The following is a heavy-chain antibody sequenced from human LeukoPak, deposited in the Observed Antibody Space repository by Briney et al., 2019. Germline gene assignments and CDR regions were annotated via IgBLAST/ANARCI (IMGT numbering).Heavy chain of an antibody. V-gene: IGHV1-46*01. J-gene: IGHJ4*02. D-gene: IGHD6-13*01. CDR1: GYTFSSYY. CDR3: ARGGDSSSWRPGPFDY. Sequence: ASVKVSCKASGYTFSSYYMHWVRQAPGQGLEWMGIINPSGGTTNYAQKFQGRVTMTRDTSTSTVYMELSSLTSEDTAVYYCARGGDSSSWRPGPFDYWGQGTLVTVSS. CDR2: INPSGGTT.